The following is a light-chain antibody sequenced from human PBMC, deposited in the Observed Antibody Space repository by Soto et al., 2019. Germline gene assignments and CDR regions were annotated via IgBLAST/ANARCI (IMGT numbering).Light chain of an antibody. Sequence: QSALTQPASVSGSPGQSITISCTGTSSDVGGYNYVSWYQQHPGKAPKLMIYDVSNRPSGVSNRFSGSKSGNTASLNISGLQAEDEADYYCSSYTSSSILYVFGTGTKLTVL. V-gene: IGLV2-14*01. CDR1: SSDVGGYNY. CDR3: SSYTSSSILYV. CDR2: DVS. J-gene: IGLJ1*01.